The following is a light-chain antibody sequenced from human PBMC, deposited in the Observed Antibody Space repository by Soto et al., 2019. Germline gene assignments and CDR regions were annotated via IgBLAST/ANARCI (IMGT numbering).Light chain of an antibody. CDR1: SSNVGSNT. CDR2: NNN. Sequence: QSVLTQPPSASGTPGQRVTISCSGSSSNVGSNTVNWYQQLPGTAATLLIYNNNQRPSWVPDRFSGSKSGTSASLAISGLQSEDEDDYYCASWDDSLNGLVFGTGTKVTVL. J-gene: IGLJ1*01. V-gene: IGLV1-44*01. CDR3: ASWDDSLNGLV.